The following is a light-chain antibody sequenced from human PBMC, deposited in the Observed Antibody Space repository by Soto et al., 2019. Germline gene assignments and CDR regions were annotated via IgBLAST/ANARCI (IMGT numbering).Light chain of an antibody. CDR3: ATWDDSLSGRVV. J-gene: IGLJ3*02. CDR2: NDS. V-gene: IGLV1-47*02. CDR1: SSNIGSNY. Sequence: QSVLTQPPSASGTPGQRVTISCSGSSSNIGSNYVYWYQQLPGTAPKLLIANDSHRPSGVPDRFSGSKSGTSASLAISGLRSDDVADYYCATWDDSLSGRVVFGGGTKLTVL.